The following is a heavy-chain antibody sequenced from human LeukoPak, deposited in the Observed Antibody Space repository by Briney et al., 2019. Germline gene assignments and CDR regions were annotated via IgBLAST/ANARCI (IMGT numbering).Heavy chain of an antibody. D-gene: IGHD2-15*01. CDR1: GYTFTTYG. Sequence: ASVKVSCKASGYTFTTYGISWVRQAPGQGLEWMGWISGYNGNTNYAQKFRGRVTMTTDTSTSTAYMELRSLRSDDTAVYYCARASVQWSDYWGQGTLVTVSS. V-gene: IGHV1-18*01. CDR3: ARASVQWSDY. CDR2: ISGYNGNT. J-gene: IGHJ4*02.